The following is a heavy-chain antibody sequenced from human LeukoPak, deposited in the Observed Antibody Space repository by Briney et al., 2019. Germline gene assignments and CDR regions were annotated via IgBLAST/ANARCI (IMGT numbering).Heavy chain of an antibody. J-gene: IGHJ5*02. CDR3: ARGGLGRWLPSPNWFDP. Sequence: SVKVSCKASGGTFSSYAISWVRQAPGQGLEWMGGIIPIFGTANYAQKFQGRVTMTRNTSISTAYMELSSLRSEDTAVYYCARGGLGRWLPSPNWFDPWGQGTLVTVSS. CDR2: IIPIFGTA. D-gene: IGHD2-15*01. CDR1: GGTFSSYA. V-gene: IGHV1-69*05.